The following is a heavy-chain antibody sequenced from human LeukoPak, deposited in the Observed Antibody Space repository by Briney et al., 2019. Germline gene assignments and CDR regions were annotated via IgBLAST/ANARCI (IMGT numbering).Heavy chain of an antibody. V-gene: IGHV1-2*02. Sequence: GASVKVSCKASGFPFTDFYIHWVRQAPGQGLEWMGEINLKTGGTKYVQNLQGRVTMTRDTSITTAYMELSRLTSDDTAMYYCARDSASESHDYTLDYWGQGALVTVSS. CDR1: GFPFTDFY. CDR3: ARDSASESHDYTLDY. D-gene: IGHD4-11*01. J-gene: IGHJ4*02. CDR2: INLKTGGT.